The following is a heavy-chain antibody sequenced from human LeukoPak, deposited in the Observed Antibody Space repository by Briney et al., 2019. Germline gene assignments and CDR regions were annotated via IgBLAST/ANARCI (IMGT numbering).Heavy chain of an antibody. CDR2: FYYTGST. J-gene: IGHJ5*02. CDR3: ARENYCTNGVCWAFDP. V-gene: IGHV4-39*07. CDR1: GGSISSSDYY. D-gene: IGHD2-8*01. Sequence: SETLSLTRTVSGGSISSSDYYWGWIRQPPGKGLEWIGNFYYTGSTSYNSSLKSRVTISVDTSKNQFSLQLSSVTAADTAVYYCARENYCTNGVCWAFDPWGQGTLVTVSS.